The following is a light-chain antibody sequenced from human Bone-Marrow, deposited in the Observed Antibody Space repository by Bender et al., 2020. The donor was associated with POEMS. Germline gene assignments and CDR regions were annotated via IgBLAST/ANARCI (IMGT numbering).Light chain of an antibody. Sequence: SYELIQPPSVSVSPGQTARITCSGDALPKKYAYWYQQKSGQAPVMVIYEDSKRPSGIPQRFSASSSGTMATLTISGTQVEDEADYYCLSTDISGYQRVFGGGTRLTVL. CDR2: EDS. CDR3: LSTDISGYQRV. CDR1: ALPKKY. V-gene: IGLV3-10*01. J-gene: IGLJ2*01.